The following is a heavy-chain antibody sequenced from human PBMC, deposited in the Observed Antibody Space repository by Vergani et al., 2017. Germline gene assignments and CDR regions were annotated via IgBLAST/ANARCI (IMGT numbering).Heavy chain of an antibody. CDR2: ISSNGGST. V-gene: IGHV3-64D*06. CDR3: VKYGDYEDAFDI. D-gene: IGHD4-17*01. J-gene: IGHJ3*02. CDR1: GFTFSSYA. Sequence: EVQLVESGGGLVQPGGSLRLSCSASGFTFSSYAMHWVRQAPGKGLEYVSAISSNGGSTYYADSVKGRFTISRDNSKNTLYLQMSSLIAEDTAVYYCVKYGDYEDAFDIWGQGTMVTVSS.